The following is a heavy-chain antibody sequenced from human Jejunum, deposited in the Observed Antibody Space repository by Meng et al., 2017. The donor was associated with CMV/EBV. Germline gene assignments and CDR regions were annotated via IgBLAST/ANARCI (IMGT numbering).Heavy chain of an antibody. CDR2: ISPYNGNT. D-gene: IGHD2-2*01. J-gene: IGHJ5*02. CDR1: GYPFTSYG. Sequence: GYPFTSYGISWVRQAPGQGLEWMGWISPYNGNTKYTQKLQGRVTMTTDTSTSTAYMELRSLRSDDTAMYFCARERPGSGYQVTHRWGQGTLVTVSS. CDR3: ARERPGSGYQVTHR. V-gene: IGHV1-18*01.